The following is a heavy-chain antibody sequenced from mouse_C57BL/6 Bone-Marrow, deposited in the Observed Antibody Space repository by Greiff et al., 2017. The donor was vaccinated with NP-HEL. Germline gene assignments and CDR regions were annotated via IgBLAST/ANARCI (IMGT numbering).Heavy chain of an antibody. Sequence: VHVTPSGPELVKPGASVTMSFTASGYTFTDYNMHWVQQSHGKSLAWIGYINPNNGVSSYNQKFKGKATLTVNKSSSTAYMELRSLTSEDSAVYYCARGAYYYAMDYWGQGTSVTGSS. CDR3: ARGAYYYAMDY. D-gene: IGHD3-1*01. V-gene: IGHV1-22*01. CDR2: INPNNGVS. J-gene: IGHJ4*01. CDR1: GYTFTDYN.